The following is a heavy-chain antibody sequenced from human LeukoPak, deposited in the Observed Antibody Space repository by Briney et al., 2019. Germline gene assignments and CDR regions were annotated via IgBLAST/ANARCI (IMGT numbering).Heavy chain of an antibody. Sequence: TGGSLRLSCAASGFTVSSNYMNWVRQAPGKGLEWVSVFYSGGSTYYADSVKGRFTISRDNSKNTLYLQMNSLRAEDTAVYYCAKSTPTIFGVVIPINWFDPWGQGTLVTVSS. D-gene: IGHD3-3*01. CDR2: FYSGGST. V-gene: IGHV3-53*01. CDR1: GFTVSSNY. J-gene: IGHJ5*02. CDR3: AKSTPTIFGVVIPINWFDP.